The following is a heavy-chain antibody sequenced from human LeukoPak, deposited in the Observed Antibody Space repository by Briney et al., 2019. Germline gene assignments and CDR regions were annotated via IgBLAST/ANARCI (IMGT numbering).Heavy chain of an antibody. CDR2: ITSRSTT. CDR3: ARRISGSYLDY. V-gene: IGHV3-48*02. J-gene: IGHJ4*02. D-gene: IGHD3-10*01. CDR1: GFAFSTYG. Sequence: GGSLRLSCAASGFAFSTYGMNWVRQAPSKELEWISYITSRSTTYYADSVRGRFTISRDNAKNSLYLEMNGLRDDDTAVYYCARRISGSYLDYWGKGTLVTVSS.